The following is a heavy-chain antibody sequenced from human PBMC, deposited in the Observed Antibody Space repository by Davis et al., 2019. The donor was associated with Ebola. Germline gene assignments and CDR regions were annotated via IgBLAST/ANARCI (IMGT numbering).Heavy chain of an antibody. D-gene: IGHD2-8*01. CDR3: ARTTKTNVGDSGLGYNSFDF. V-gene: IGHV4-34*01. CDR2: VSHAGYT. CDR1: GESFSDYF. J-gene: IGHJ5*01. Sequence: SETLSLTCAVYGESFSDYFLSWVRQPPGKGLAWIGEVSHAGYTNYNPSLESRVTISVDSSKSQFSLKVDSVTAADTAVYYCARTTKTNVGDSGLGYNSFDFWGQGALVSVSS.